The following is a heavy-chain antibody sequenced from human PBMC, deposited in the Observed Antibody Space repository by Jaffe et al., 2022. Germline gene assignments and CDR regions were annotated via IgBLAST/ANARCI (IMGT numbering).Heavy chain of an antibody. J-gene: IGHJ4*02. Sequence: QVQLQQWGAGLLKPSETLSLTCAVYGGSFSGYYWSWIRQPPGKGLEWIGEINHSGSTNYNPSLKSRVTISVDTSKNQFSLKLSSVTAADTAVYYCARGPERYCSGGSCYSVDYWGQGTLVTVSS. CDR1: GGSFSGYY. CDR3: ARGPERYCSGGSCYSVDY. CDR2: INHSGST. V-gene: IGHV4-34*01. D-gene: IGHD2-15*01.